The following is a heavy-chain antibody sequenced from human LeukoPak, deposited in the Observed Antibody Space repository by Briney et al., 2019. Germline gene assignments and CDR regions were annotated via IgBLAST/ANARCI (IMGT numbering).Heavy chain of an antibody. Sequence: GGSLRLSCTASGFTVSSNYMSWVRQAPGKGLEWVSVIYSGGSTYYADPVKGRFTISRDNSKNTLYLQMNSLRAEDTAVYYCARDVDSLDWGRYFGYWGQGTLVTVSS. D-gene: IGHD3-9*01. J-gene: IGHJ4*02. CDR1: GFTVSSNY. V-gene: IGHV3-66*01. CDR2: IYSGGST. CDR3: ARDVDSLDWGRYFGY.